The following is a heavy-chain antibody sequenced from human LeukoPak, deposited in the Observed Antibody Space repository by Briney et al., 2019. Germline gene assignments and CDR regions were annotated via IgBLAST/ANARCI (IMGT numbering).Heavy chain of an antibody. D-gene: IGHD3-10*01. CDR3: AKGVDYYGSGSQGLSDY. Sequence: GGSLRLSCAASGFTFSSCAMSWVRQAPGKGLEWVSAISGSGGSTYYADSVKGRFTISRDNSKNTLYLQMNSLRAEDTAVYYCAKGVDYYGSGSQGLSDYWGQGTLVTVSS. J-gene: IGHJ4*02. V-gene: IGHV3-23*01. CDR1: GFTFSSCA. CDR2: ISGSGGST.